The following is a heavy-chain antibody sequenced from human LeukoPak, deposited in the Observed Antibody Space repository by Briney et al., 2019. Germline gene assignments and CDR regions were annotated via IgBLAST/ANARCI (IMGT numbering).Heavy chain of an antibody. CDR3: ARGRTVDY. Sequence: GESLRLSCAASGFTLSTYWMSWVRQAPGKGLEWVANINRDGSGKYYVDSARGRFTISRDNAKNSLYLQMNSLRAEDAALYYCARGRTVDYWGQGTLVTVSS. J-gene: IGHJ4*02. CDR1: GFTLSTYW. D-gene: IGHD1-1*01. CDR2: INRDGSGK. V-gene: IGHV3-7*05.